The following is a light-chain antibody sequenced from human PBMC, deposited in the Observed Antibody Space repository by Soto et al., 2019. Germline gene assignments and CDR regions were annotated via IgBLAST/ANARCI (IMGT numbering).Light chain of an antibody. Sequence: EFVLTQSPGTLSLSPGERATLSCWSSQTVRNNYLAWYQQKPGQAPRLLIYDASSRATGIPDRFSGSGSGTDFTLTISRLEPEDFAVYYCHQYGSSPATFGQGTKVDIK. V-gene: IGKV3-20*01. J-gene: IGKJ1*01. CDR3: HQYGSSPAT. CDR2: DAS. CDR1: QTVRNNY.